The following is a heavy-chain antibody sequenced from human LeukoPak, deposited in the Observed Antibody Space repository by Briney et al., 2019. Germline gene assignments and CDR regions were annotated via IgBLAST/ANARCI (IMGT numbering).Heavy chain of an antibody. D-gene: IGHD3-10*01. J-gene: IGHJ4*02. CDR3: ARGITMFRGVIMAY. Sequence: ASVKVSCKASGGTFSSYAISWVRQAPGQGLEWMGGIIPIFGTANYAQKFQGRVTMTRNTSISTAYMELSSLRSEDTAVYYCARGITMFRGVIMAYWGQGTLVTVSS. V-gene: IGHV1-69*05. CDR1: GGTFSSYA. CDR2: IIPIFGTA.